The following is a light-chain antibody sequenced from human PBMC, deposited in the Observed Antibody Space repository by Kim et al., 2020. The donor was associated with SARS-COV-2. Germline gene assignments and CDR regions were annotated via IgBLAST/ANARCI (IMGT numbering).Light chain of an antibody. CDR3: NHRKSSGNPYV. J-gene: IGLJ1*01. CDR1: SLRSYS. Sequence: SSELTQDPAVSVALGQTVRITCQGDSLRSYSANWYQQKPGQAPLLVIYGKNNRPSGIPDRFSGTSSGNTASLTITGAQAEDEADYYCNHRKSSGNPYVFG. V-gene: IGLV3-19*01. CDR2: GKN.